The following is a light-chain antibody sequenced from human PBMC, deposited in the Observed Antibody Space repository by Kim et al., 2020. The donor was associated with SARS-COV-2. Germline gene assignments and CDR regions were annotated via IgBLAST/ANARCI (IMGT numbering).Light chain of an antibody. V-gene: IGLV6-57*03. CDR3: QSYDHTIHAVI. Sequence: NFMLTQPHSVSESPGKTVTISCTRSGGNIATNSVQWYQQRPNSAPTTVIYDDDKRPSGVSDRFSASIDSSSNSASLIISELKTEDEADYYCQSYDHTIHAVIFGGWTQLTVL. CDR1: GGNIATNS. CDR2: DDD. J-gene: IGLJ2*01.